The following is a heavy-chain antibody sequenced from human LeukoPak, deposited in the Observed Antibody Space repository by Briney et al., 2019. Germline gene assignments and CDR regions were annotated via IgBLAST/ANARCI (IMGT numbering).Heavy chain of an antibody. J-gene: IGHJ4*02. CDR3: VTFYETY. V-gene: IGHV3-74*01. Sequence: GGSLRLSCAASGTYLMYWVRQAPGKGLVWVSHINSDGSWTGYADSVKGRFTISKDNAQNTVSLQMNNLRAEDTAVYYCVTFYETYWGRGTLVTVSS. CDR2: INSDGSWT. D-gene: IGHD2/OR15-2a*01. CDR1: GTYL.